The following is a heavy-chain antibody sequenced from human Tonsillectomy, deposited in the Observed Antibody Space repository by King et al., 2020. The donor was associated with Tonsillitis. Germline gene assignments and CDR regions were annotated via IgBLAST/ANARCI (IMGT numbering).Heavy chain of an antibody. Sequence: EVQLVQSGGGMVQPGGSLRLSCAASGFTFSSYAMRWVRQAPGKGLDWVSGISGSDGGTFYADSVKGRFTISRDNSKNTVSLQMNSLRAEDTAVYYCARDLGNYYDSSGYYFFHSWGQGTLVTVSS. CDR2: ISGSDGGT. V-gene: IGHV3-23*04. J-gene: IGHJ4*02. D-gene: IGHD3-22*01. CDR1: GFTFSSYA. CDR3: ARDLGNYYDSSGYYFFHS.